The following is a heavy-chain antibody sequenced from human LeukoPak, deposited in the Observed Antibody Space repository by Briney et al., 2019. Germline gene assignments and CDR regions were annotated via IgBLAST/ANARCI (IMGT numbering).Heavy chain of an antibody. CDR3: AKDPTHYRVWDDYDSRRLSH. Sequence: GGPLRLSCEASGFTFSSYGMHWVRQAPGKGLEWVAFIRYDGSNKYYADSVKGRFTISRDNSKNTLYLQMNSLRAEDTAVYYCAKDPTHYRVWDDYDSRRLSHWGQGTLVTVSS. CDR2: IRYDGSNK. V-gene: IGHV3-30*02. J-gene: IGHJ4*02. CDR1: GFTFSSYG. D-gene: IGHD3-22*01.